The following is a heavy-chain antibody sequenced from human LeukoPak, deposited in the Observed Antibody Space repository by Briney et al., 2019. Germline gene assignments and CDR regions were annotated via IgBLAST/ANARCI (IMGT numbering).Heavy chain of an antibody. CDR3: ARRAREYSHDAFDI. Sequence: ASVKVSCKAYGYTFTHYYMHWVRQAPGQALEWMGWNNPNSRGTDSAQKLQRRFSMPRDTSISTAHMELSRLRSDDTAVYYCARRAREYSHDAFDIWGQGTMVSVCS. CDR1: GYTFTHYY. D-gene: IGHD5-18*01. V-gene: IGHV1-2*02. J-gene: IGHJ3*02. CDR2: NNPNSRGT.